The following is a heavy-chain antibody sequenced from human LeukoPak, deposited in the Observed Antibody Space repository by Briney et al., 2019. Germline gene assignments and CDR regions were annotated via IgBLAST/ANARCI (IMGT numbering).Heavy chain of an antibody. CDR1: GFTFSRNS. CDR3: ARALGSYYTY. Sequence: PGGSLRLSCAASGFTFSRNSMNWVRQAPGKGLEWVSSISTSSSYIYYADSVKGRFTISRDNAKNSLYLQMNSLRAEDTAVYYCARALGSYYTYWGQGTLVTVSS. CDR2: ISTSSSYI. D-gene: IGHD1-26*01. J-gene: IGHJ4*02. V-gene: IGHV3-21*04.